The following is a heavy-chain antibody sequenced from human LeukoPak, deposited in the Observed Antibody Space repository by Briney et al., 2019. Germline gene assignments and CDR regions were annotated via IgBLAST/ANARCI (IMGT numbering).Heavy chain of an antibody. D-gene: IGHD3-10*01. Sequence: GGSLRLSCAASGFTLSSYAMSWVRQAPGKGLEWVSAISGSGGSTYYADSVRGRFTISRDNSKNTLYLQMNSLRAEDTAVYHCAKGSLLWFGDGVYFDYWGQGTLVTVSS. J-gene: IGHJ4*02. CDR1: GFTLSSYA. CDR2: ISGSGGST. CDR3: AKGSLLWFGDGVYFDY. V-gene: IGHV3-23*01.